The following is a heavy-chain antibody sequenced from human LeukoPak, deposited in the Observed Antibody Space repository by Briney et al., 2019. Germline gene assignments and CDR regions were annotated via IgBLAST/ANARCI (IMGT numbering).Heavy chain of an antibody. CDR2: IHYNGNT. CDR3: ARGTLIQGVIQDY. J-gene: IGHJ4*02. D-gene: IGHD3-10*01. V-gene: IGHV4-59*01. Sequence: SETLSLTCIVSGGSINSYYWSWIRQSPGKGLEWIGYIHYNGNTANNPSLKSRVTMSIDTSKNQFSLKVNSVTAADTAVYYCARGTLIQGVIQDYWGQGTLVTVSS. CDR1: GGSINSYY.